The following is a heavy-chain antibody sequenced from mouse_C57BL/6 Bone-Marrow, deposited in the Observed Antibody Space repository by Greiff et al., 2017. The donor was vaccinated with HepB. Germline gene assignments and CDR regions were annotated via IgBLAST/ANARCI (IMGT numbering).Heavy chain of an antibody. CDR2: IDPSDSYT. J-gene: IGHJ2*01. CDR3: ARRDDGYYEGY. CDR1: GYTFTSYW. D-gene: IGHD2-3*01. V-gene: IGHV1-59*01. Sequence: VQLQQPGAELVRPGTSVKLSCKASGYTFTSYWMHWVKQRPGQGLEWIGVIDPSDSYTNYNQKFKGKATLTVDTSSSTAYMQLSSLTSEDSAVYYWARRDDGYYEGYWGQGTTLTVSS.